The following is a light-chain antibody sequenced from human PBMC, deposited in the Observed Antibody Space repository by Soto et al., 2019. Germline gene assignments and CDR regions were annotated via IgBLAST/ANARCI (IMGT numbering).Light chain of an antibody. J-gene: IGKJ1*01. V-gene: IGKV3-15*01. CDR1: QSVSSN. Sequence: EKAMRQAPPTLSLHPGKRATLSCRASQSVSSNLAWYQQKPGQAPRLLIYGASTRATGIPARFSGSGSGTEFTLTISSLQSEDFAVYYCQQYNNWPRTFGQGTKV. CDR3: QQYNNWPRT. CDR2: GAS.